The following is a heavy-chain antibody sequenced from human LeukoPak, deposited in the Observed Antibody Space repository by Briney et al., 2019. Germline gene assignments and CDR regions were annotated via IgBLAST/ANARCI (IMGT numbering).Heavy chain of an antibody. J-gene: IGHJ4*02. CDR2: INPSGGST. D-gene: IGHD3-22*01. CDR3: ARDMDYDSSGYYSYYFDY. Sequence: ASVEVSCKASGYTFTSYYMHWVRQAPGQGLEWMGIINPSGGSTSYAQKFQGRVTMTRDTSTSTVYMELSSLRSEDTAVYYCARDMDYDSSGYYSYYFDYWGQGTLVTVSS. V-gene: IGHV1-46*01. CDR1: GYTFTSYY.